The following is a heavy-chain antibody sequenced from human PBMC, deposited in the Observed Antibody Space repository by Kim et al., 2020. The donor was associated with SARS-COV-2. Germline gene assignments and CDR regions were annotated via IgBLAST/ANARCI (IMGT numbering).Heavy chain of an antibody. V-gene: IGHV1-46*01. D-gene: IGHD3-16*01. J-gene: IGHJ4*02. CDR3: AREGESLKHFDY. Sequence: RYAQKFWGRVTVTRDTSTSKLYMELTSLRSEDTAVYYCAREGESLKHFDYWGQGTLVTVSS.